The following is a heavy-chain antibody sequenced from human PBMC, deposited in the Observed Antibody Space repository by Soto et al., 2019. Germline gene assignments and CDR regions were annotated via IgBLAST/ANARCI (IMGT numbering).Heavy chain of an antibody. CDR3: ARDKGYGFGWSSSSGMDV. CDR1: GYTFSNFG. J-gene: IGHJ6*02. CDR2: ISGYNGNT. Sequence: QVQLVQSGAEVMTPGASVKVSCKASGYTFSNFGLSWVRQAPGQGLEWMGGISGYNGNTNSAERFQGRVTMTTDTSTSTAYMEVRSLTSDDTAVYYCARDKGYGFGWSSSSGMDVWGQGTTGSVSS. D-gene: IGHD5-18*01. V-gene: IGHV1-18*01.